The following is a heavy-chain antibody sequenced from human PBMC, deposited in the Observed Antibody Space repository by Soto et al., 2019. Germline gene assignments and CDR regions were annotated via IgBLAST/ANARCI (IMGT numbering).Heavy chain of an antibody. V-gene: IGHV3-23*01. D-gene: IGHD3-22*01. CDR1: GFTFSSYA. Sequence: GGSLRLSCAASGFTFSSYAMSWVRQAPGKGLEWVSAISGSGGSTYYADSVKGRFTISRDNSKNTLYLQMNSLRAEDTAVYYCAKDHLYDSSGYQPNYFDYWGQGTLVTVSS. CDR3: AKDHLYDSSGYQPNYFDY. J-gene: IGHJ4*02. CDR2: ISGSGGST.